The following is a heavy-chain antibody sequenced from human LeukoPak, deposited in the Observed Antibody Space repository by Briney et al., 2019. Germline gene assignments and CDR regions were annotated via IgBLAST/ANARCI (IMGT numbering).Heavy chain of an antibody. CDR1: GGSISGSSYY. CDR2: IYYSGST. V-gene: IGHV4-39*01. J-gene: IGHJ6*02. Sequence: SETLSLTCTVSGGSISGSSYYLGWIRQPPGKGLEWIGSIYYSGSTYYNPSLKSRVTISVDTSKNQFSLKLSSVTATDTAVYYCARHGQYYYYYYGMDVWGQGTTVTVSS. CDR3: ARHGQYYYYYYGMDV.